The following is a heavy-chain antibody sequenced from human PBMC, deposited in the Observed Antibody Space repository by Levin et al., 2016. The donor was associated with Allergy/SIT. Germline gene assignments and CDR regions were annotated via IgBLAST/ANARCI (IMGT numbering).Heavy chain of an antibody. CDR3: ARAGCSGGSCYQSYYFDY. CDR2: IKQDGSEK. D-gene: IGHD2-15*01. V-gene: IGHV3-7*03. J-gene: IGHJ4*02. Sequence: WIRQPPGKGLEWVANIKQDGSEKYYVDSVKGRFTISRDNAKNSLYLQMNSLRAEDTAVYYCARAGCSGGSCYQSYYFDYWGQGTLVTVSS.